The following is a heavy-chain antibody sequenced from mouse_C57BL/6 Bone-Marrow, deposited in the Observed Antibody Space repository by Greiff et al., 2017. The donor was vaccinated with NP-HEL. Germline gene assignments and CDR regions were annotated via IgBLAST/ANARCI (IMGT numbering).Heavy chain of an antibody. Sequence: VQLQQSGAELARPGASVKLSCKASGYTFTSYGISWVKQRTGQGLEWIGEIYPRSGNTYYNEKFKGKATLTADKSSSTAYMELRSLTSEDSAVYFCASRGVVATGYFDVWGTGTTVTVS. CDR2: IYPRSGNT. J-gene: IGHJ1*03. CDR3: ASRGVVATGYFDV. CDR1: GYTFTSYG. D-gene: IGHD1-1*01. V-gene: IGHV1-81*01.